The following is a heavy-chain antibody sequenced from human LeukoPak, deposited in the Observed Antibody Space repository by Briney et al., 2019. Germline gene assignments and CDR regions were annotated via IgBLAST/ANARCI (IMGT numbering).Heavy chain of an antibody. CDR3: ASGYSSSWDWFDP. CDR1: GYSFTTYW. Sequence: GESLKISCKGSGYSFTTYWIAWVRQMPGKGLEWMGLTYPADSDTRYSPSFQGQVTISADKSISTAYLQWSSLKASDTAMYYCASGYSSSWDWFDPWGQGTLVTVSS. V-gene: IGHV5-51*01. J-gene: IGHJ5*02. CDR2: TYPADSDT. D-gene: IGHD6-13*01.